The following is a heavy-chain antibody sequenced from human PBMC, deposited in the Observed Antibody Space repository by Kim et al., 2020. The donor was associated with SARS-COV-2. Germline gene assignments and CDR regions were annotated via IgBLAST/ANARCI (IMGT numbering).Heavy chain of an antibody. CDR3: ARDSHTTLYSSGWYRGEFDY. J-gene: IGHJ4*02. V-gene: IGHV3-30*04. CDR1: GFTFSSYA. D-gene: IGHD6-19*01. Sequence: GGSLRLSCAASGFTFSSYAMHWVRQAPGKGLEWVAVISYDGSNKYYADSVKGRFTISRDNSKNTLYLQMNSLRAEDTAVYYCARDSHTTLYSSGWYRGEFDYWGQGTLVTVSS. CDR2: ISYDGSNK.